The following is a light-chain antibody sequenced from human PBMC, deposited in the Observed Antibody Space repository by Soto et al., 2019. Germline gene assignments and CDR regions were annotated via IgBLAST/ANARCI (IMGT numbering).Light chain of an antibody. CDR3: QQYGNSPIT. J-gene: IGKJ5*01. CDR1: ERIYSAY. V-gene: IGKV3-20*01. Sequence: EIVMTQSPATLSLSPGERATLSCRASERIYSAYLGWYQQKPGQAPRLLIYGTSSRATGIPDRFSGSGSGTDFTLTISRLEPEDFAVYYCQQYGNSPITFGQGTQLEIK. CDR2: GTS.